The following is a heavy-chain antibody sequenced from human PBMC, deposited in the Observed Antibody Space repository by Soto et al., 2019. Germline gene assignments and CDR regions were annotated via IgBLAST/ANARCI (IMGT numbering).Heavy chain of an antibody. CDR1: GASISSSHW. CDR2: THHTGAI. D-gene: IGHD3-22*01. Sequence: PSETLSLTCAVSGASISSSHWWTWVRQSPEKGLEWIGETHHTGAINYNPSLKSRITTAVDKSKNQFSLQMTSVTAADTAVYYCARGYYDSSGYYLGHWGQGTLVTVSS. J-gene: IGHJ4*02. V-gene: IGHV4-4*02. CDR3: ARGYYDSSGYYLGH.